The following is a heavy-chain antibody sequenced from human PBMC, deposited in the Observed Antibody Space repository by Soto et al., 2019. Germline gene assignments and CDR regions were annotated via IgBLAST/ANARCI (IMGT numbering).Heavy chain of an antibody. CDR2: IWYDGSNK. D-gene: IGHD6-6*01. J-gene: IGHJ4*02. Sequence: QVQLVQSGGGVVQPGRSLRLSCTVSGFRLSDYGMHWVRQAPGKGLEWVAVIWYDGSNKYYAESVKGRFTISRDNSQNTLDLQMNSLRAEDTAVYFCASERGSSYFDYWGQGTLVTVSS. CDR3: ASERGSSYFDY. V-gene: IGHV3-33*01. CDR1: GFRLSDYG.